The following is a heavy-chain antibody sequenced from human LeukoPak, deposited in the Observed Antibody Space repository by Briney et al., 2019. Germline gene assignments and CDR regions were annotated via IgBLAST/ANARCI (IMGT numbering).Heavy chain of an antibody. CDR3: ARSKRIAAAGLHDY. V-gene: IGHV4-39*01. J-gene: IGHJ4*02. CDR1: GGSISSSSYY. D-gene: IGHD6-13*01. Sequence: PSETLSLTCTVSGGSISSSSYYWGWIRQPPGKGLEWIGSIYYSGRTYYNPSLKSRVTISVDTSKNQFSLKLSSVTAADTAVYYCARSKRIAAAGLHDYWGQGTLVTVSS. CDR2: IYYSGRT.